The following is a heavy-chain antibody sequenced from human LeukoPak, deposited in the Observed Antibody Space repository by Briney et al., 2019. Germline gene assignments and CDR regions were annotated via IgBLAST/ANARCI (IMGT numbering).Heavy chain of an antibody. Sequence: SVKVSCKASGGTFSSYAISWVRQAPGQGLEWMGRIIPILGIANYAQKFQGRVAITADKSTSTAYMELSSLRSEDTAVYYCARDSDDFWSGYYYGMDVWGQGTTVTVSS. CDR2: IIPILGIA. J-gene: IGHJ6*02. D-gene: IGHD3-3*01. CDR3: ARDSDDFWSGYYYGMDV. V-gene: IGHV1-69*04. CDR1: GGTFSSYA.